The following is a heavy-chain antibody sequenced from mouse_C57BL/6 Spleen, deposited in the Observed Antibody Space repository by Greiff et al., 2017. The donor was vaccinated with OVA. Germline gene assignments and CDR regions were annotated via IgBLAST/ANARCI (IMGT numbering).Heavy chain of an antibody. Sequence: VQLQQPGAELVKPGASVKLSCKASGYTFTSYWMHWVKQRPGQGLEWIGMIHPNSGSTNYNEKFKSKATLTVDKSSSTAYMQLSSLTSEDSAVYYCARGGYYGSSVWYCDVWGTGTTVTVSS. V-gene: IGHV1-64*01. J-gene: IGHJ1*03. D-gene: IGHD1-1*01. CDR3: ARGGYYGSSVWYCDV. CDR1: GYTFTSYW. CDR2: IHPNSGST.